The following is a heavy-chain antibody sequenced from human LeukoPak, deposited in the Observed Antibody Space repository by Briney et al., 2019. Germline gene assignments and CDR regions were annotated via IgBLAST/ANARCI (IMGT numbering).Heavy chain of an antibody. CDR1: GYTFTSYG. CDR3: ASDPGYSSSWYRSAPDY. CDR2: IIPIFGTA. D-gene: IGHD6-13*01. J-gene: IGHJ4*02. Sequence: GASVKVSCKTSGYTFTSYGISWVRQAPGQGLEWMGGIIPIFGTANYAQKFQGRVTITADESTSTAYMELSSLRSEDTAVYYCASDPGYSSSWYRSAPDYWGQGTLVTVSS. V-gene: IGHV1-69*13.